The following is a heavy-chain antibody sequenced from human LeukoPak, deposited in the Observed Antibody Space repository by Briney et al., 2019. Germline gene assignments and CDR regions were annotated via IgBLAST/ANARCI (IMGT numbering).Heavy chain of an antibody. CDR3: ARVGRELGAFDY. V-gene: IGHV1-46*01. J-gene: IGHJ4*02. CDR1: GYTFTSYY. CDR2: INPSGGST. Sequence: GASVKVSCKASGYTFTSYYMHWVRQAPGQGLEWMGIINPSGGSTSYAQKFQGRVTMTRDTSTSTVYMELSSPRSEDTAVYYCARVGRELGAFDYWGQGTLVTVSS. D-gene: IGHD1-26*01.